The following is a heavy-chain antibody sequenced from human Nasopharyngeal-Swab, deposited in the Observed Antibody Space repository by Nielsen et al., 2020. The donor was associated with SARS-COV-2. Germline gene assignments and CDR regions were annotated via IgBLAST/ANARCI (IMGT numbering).Heavy chain of an antibody. V-gene: IGHV3-30-3*01. CDR3: ARDYDILTGYGMDV. CDR2: ISYDGSNK. Sequence: VRQAPGEGLEWVAVISYDGSNKYYADSVKGRFTISRDNSKNTLYLQMNSLRAEDTAVYYCARDYDILTGYGMDVWGQGTTVTVSS. D-gene: IGHD3-9*01. J-gene: IGHJ6*02.